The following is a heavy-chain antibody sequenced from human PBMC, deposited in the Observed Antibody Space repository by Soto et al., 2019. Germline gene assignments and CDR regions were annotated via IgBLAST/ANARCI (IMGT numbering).Heavy chain of an antibody. CDR2: FDPEDGET. CDR1: GYTFTSYG. CDR3: ATARGYDILTGYSDGPWFDP. D-gene: IGHD3-9*01. V-gene: IGHV1-24*01. J-gene: IGHJ5*02. Sequence: EASVKVSCKASGYTFTSYGISWVRQAPGKGLEWMGGFDPEDGETIYAQKFQGRVTMTEDTSTDTAYMELSSLRSEDTAVYYCATARGYDILTGYSDGPWFDPWGQGTLVTVSS.